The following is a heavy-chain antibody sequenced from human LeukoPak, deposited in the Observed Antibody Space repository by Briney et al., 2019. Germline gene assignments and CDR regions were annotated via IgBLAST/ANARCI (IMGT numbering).Heavy chain of an antibody. D-gene: IGHD1-26*01. V-gene: IGHV3-7*01. CDR1: RFTFSNYW. J-gene: IGHJ4*02. CDR3: AKWGPHCVGDYCPALDS. Sequence: PGGSLRLSCVVSRFTFSNYWMSWVRQAPGKGLEWVAHINQDGSKKVYADSMKGRFTISRDNAKESLYLQLNSLRADDTAVYYCAKWGPHCVGDYCPALDSWGQGTLVTVSS. CDR2: INQDGSKK.